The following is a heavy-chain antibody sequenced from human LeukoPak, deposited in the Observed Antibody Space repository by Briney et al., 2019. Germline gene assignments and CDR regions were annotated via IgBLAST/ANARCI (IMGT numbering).Heavy chain of an antibody. V-gene: IGHV4-39*07. CDR1: GGSISSSSYY. CDR3: ARGYCSGGSCYSYYYYNYMDV. CDR2: IHYSGST. J-gene: IGHJ6*03. Sequence: SETLSLTCTVSGGSISSSSYYWGWIRQPPGKGLEWIGSIHYSGSTNYNPSLKSRVTISVDTSKNQFSLQLSSVTAADTDVYYCARGYCSGGSCYSYYYYNYMDVWGKGTTVTVSS. D-gene: IGHD2-15*01.